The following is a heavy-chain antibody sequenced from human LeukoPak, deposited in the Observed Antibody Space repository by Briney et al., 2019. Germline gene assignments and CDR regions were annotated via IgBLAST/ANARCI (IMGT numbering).Heavy chain of an antibody. J-gene: IGHJ4*02. CDR3: ANWDSSSPFSLAY. CDR2: MNPNSANT. CDR1: GYTFTSYD. V-gene: IGHV1-8*03. Sequence: ASVKVSCKASGYTFTSYDINWVRQATGQGLEWMGWMNPNSANTGYAQKFQGRVTLTRNTSITTAYMELSSLRAEDTAVYYCANWDSSSPFSLAYWGQGTLVTVSS. D-gene: IGHD6-6*01.